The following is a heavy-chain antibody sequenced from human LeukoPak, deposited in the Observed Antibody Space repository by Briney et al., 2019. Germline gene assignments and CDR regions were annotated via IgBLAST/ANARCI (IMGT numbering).Heavy chain of an antibody. CDR2: INPSGGSA. CDR3: VRVGYCSSSSCSSLDV. Sequence: GASVKVSCKTSGYSFTSYYIHWVRQAPGQGLEWMGKINPSGGSASNAQKFQGRVTMTRDTSMRTVCMELSSLRSEETAVYYCVRVGYCSSSSCSSLDVWGQGTTVTVSS. D-gene: IGHD2-2*03. V-gene: IGHV1-46*01. CDR1: GYSFTSYY. J-gene: IGHJ6*02.